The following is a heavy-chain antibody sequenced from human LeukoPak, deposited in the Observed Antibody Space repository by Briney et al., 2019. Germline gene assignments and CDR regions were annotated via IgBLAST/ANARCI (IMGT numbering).Heavy chain of an antibody. CDR1: GFTFSSYW. CDR3: ARGNGDYGHYYYYMDV. CDR2: IKQDGSEK. J-gene: IGHJ6*03. V-gene: IGHV3-7*01. D-gene: IGHD4-17*01. Sequence: GGSLRLSCAASGFTFSSYWMSWVRQAPGKGLEWVANIKQDGSEKYYVDSVKGRFTISRDNAKNSLYLQMNSLRAEDTAVYYCARGNGDYGHYYYYMDVWGKGTTVTVSS.